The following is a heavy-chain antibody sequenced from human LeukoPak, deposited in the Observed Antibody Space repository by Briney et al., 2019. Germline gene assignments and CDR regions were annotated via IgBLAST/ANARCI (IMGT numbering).Heavy chain of an antibody. CDR1: GYTFTSYA. CDR3: ARIGIVGATIVDY. J-gene: IGHJ4*02. Sequence: ASVKVSCKASGYTFTSYAINWVRQAPGQGLEWMGWINPNSGGTNYAQKFQGRVTMTRDTSISTAYMELSRLRSDDTAVYYCARIGIVGATIVDYWGQGTLVTVSS. D-gene: IGHD1-26*01. CDR2: INPNSGGT. V-gene: IGHV1-2*02.